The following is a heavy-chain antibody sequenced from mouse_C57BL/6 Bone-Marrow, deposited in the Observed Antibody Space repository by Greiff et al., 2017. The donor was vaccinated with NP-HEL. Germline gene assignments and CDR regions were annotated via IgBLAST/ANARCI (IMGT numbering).Heavy chain of an antibody. D-gene: IGHD2-1*01. V-gene: IGHV1-43*01. CDR3: ARLGKRYFDV. CDR2: INPSTGGT. Sequence: VQLQQSGPELVKPGASVKISCKASGYSFTGYYMHWVKQSPEKSLEWIGEINPSTGGTSYNQKFKGKATLTVDKSSSTAYMQLKSLTSEDSAVYYCARLGKRYFDVWGTGTTVTVSS. CDR1: GYSFTGYY. J-gene: IGHJ1*03.